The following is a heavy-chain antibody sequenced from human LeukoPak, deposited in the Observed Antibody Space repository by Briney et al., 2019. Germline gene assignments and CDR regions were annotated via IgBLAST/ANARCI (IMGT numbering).Heavy chain of an antibody. Sequence: PSETLSLTCTVSGGSISSSSYYWGWIRQPPGKGLEWIGSIYYSGSTYCNPSLKSRVTISVDTSKNQFSLKLSSVTAADTAVYYCARDRGVYCSSTSCPRLRNWFDPWGQGTLVTVSS. J-gene: IGHJ5*02. CDR3: ARDRGVYCSSTSCPRLRNWFDP. V-gene: IGHV4-39*07. CDR1: GGSISSSSYY. D-gene: IGHD2-2*01. CDR2: IYYSGST.